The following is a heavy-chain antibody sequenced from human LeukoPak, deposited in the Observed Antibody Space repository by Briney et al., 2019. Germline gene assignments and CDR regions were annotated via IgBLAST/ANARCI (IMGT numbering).Heavy chain of an antibody. J-gene: IGHJ4*02. Sequence: SSVKVSCKASGGTFSSYTISWVRQAPGQGLEWMGKIIPILGIANYAQKFQGRVTITADKSTSTAYMEPSSLRSEDTAVYYCARDNTRGSSIDYWGQGTLVTVSS. CDR2: IIPILGIA. D-gene: IGHD6-6*01. CDR3: ARDNTRGSSIDY. CDR1: GGTFSSYT. V-gene: IGHV1-69*04.